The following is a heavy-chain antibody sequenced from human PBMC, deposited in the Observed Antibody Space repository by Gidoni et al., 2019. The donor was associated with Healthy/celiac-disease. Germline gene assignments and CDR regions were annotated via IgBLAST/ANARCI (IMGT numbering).Heavy chain of an antibody. CDR2: IYSGGST. D-gene: IGHD3-16*01. V-gene: IGHV3-53*01. Sequence: EVQLVESGGGLIQPGGSLRLSCAASGFTVSSNDMSWVRQAPGKGLEWVSVIYSGGSTYYADSVKGRFTISRDNSKNTLYLQMNSLRAEDTAVYYCASSPRTVGASFFDYWGQGTLVTVSS. J-gene: IGHJ4*02. CDR1: GFTVSSND. CDR3: ASSPRTVGASFFDY.